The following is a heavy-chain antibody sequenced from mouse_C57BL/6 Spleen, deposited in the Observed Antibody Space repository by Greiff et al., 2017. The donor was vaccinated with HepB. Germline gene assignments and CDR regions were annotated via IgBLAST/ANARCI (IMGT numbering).Heavy chain of an antibody. Sequence: VQLQQSGPVLVKPGASVKMSCKASGYTFTDYYMNWVKQSHGKSLEWIGVINPYNGGTSYNQKFKGKATLTVDKSSSTAYMELNSLTSEDSAVYYCARRQLPYAMDYWGQGTSVTVSS. CDR3: ARRQLPYAMDY. CDR1: GYTFTDYY. D-gene: IGHD1-1*01. CDR2: INPYNGGT. J-gene: IGHJ4*01. V-gene: IGHV1-19*01.